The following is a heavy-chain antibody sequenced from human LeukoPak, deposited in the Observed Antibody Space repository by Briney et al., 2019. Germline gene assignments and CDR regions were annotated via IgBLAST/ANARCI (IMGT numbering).Heavy chain of an antibody. Sequence: PSETLSLTCTVSGGSISSSSYYWGWIRQPPGKGLEWIGSIYYSGSTYYNTSLKSRVTISVDTSKNQFSLKLSSVTAADTAVYYCARHLFAAMGNMDVWGKGTTVTVSS. D-gene: IGHD2-2*01. V-gene: IGHV4-39*01. CDR1: GGSISSSSYY. J-gene: IGHJ6*03. CDR2: IYYSGST. CDR3: ARHLFAAMGNMDV.